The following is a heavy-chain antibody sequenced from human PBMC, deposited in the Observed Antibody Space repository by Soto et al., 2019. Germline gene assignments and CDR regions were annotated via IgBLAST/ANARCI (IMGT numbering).Heavy chain of an antibody. CDR2: IGTAGDT. Sequence: GSLRLSCAASGFTFSSYDMHWVRQATGKGLEWVSAIGTAGDTYYPGSVKGRFTISRENAKNSLYLQMNSLRAGDTAVYYCARAKPKVYYYDSSGYYLDYWGQGTLVTVSS. D-gene: IGHD3-22*01. CDR3: ARAKPKVYYYDSSGYYLDY. V-gene: IGHV3-13*01. J-gene: IGHJ4*02. CDR1: GFTFSSYD.